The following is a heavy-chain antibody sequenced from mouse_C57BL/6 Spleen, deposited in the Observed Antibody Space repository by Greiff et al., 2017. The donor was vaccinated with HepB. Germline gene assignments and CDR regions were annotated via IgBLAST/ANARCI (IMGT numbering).Heavy chain of an antibody. D-gene: IGHD1-1*01. Sequence: EVQRVESGGGLVKPGGSLKLSCAASGFTFSDYGMHWVRQAPEKGLEWVAYISSGSSTIYYADTVKGRSTISRDNAKNTLFLQMTSLRSEDTAMYYCARPLTTVVEDYAMDYWGQGTSVTVSS. CDR3: ARPLTTVVEDYAMDY. V-gene: IGHV5-17*01. CDR1: GFTFSDYG. J-gene: IGHJ4*01. CDR2: ISSGSSTI.